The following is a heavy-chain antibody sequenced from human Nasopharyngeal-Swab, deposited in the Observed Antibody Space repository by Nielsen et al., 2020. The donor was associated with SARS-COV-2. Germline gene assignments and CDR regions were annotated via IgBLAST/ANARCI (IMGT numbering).Heavy chain of an antibody. CDR2: IYTSGST. CDR3: ARDSSGYWAWYFDL. Sequence: SETLSLTCTVSGGSISSGSYYWSWIRQPAGKGLEWIGRIYTSGSTNCNPSLKSRVTISVDTSKNQFSLKLSSVTAADTAVYYCARDSSGYWAWYFDLWGRGTLVTVSS. D-gene: IGHD3-22*01. J-gene: IGHJ2*01. V-gene: IGHV4-61*02. CDR1: GGSISSGSYY.